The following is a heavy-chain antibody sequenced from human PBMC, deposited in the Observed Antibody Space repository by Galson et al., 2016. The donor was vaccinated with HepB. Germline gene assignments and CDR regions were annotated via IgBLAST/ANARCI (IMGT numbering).Heavy chain of an antibody. Sequence: ETLSLTCTVSGGSISSYYWTWIRQPSGKGLEWIGYIYYSGSTNYNPSLKSRVTISVDTSKNQFSLKLRSLTAADTAVYYCARSQVRFLDWLSPLAMDVWGQGTTVTVSS. CDR2: IYYSGST. V-gene: IGHV4-59*01. D-gene: IGHD3-3*01. CDR3: ARSQVRFLDWLSPLAMDV. CDR1: GGSISSYY. J-gene: IGHJ6*02.